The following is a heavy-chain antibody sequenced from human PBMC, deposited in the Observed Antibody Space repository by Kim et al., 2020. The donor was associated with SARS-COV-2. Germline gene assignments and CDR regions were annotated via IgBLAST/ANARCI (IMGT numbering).Heavy chain of an antibody. Sequence: GGSLRLSCAASGFTFSSYAMHWVRQAPGKGLEWVAVISYDGSNKYYADSVKGRFTISRDNSKNTLYLQMNSLRAEDTAVYYCARSGLGYYDSSGYFDYWG. D-gene: IGHD3-22*01. J-gene: IGHJ4*01. CDR1: GFTFSSYA. CDR2: ISYDGSNK. CDR3: ARSGLGYYDSSGYFDY. V-gene: IGHV3-30*04.